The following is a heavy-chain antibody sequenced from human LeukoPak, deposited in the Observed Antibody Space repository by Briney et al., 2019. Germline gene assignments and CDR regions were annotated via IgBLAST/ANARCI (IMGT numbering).Heavy chain of an antibody. J-gene: IGHJ4*02. V-gene: IGHV4-38-2*02. Sequence: RTSETLSLTCTVSDYSISSGYFWGWIRQPPGKGLEWIGSIYHSGSTYYSPSLKSRATISVDTSKNQFSLKLSSVTAADTAVYYCARVSVTTGRLDYWGQGTLVTISS. D-gene: IGHD4-17*01. CDR3: ARVSVTTGRLDY. CDR1: DYSISSGYF. CDR2: IYHSGST.